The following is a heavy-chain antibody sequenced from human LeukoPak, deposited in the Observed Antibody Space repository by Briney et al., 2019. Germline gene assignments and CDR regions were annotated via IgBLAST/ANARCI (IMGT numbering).Heavy chain of an antibody. CDR1: GFTFSSYG. V-gene: IGHV3-30*02. CDR3: AKGTVGAYEIVY. D-gene: IGHD1-26*01. J-gene: IGHJ4*02. CDR2: IRYDGNNK. Sequence: GGSLRLSCAASGFTFSSYGLHWVRQAPGRGLEWVAFIRYDGNNKYYADSVKGRFTISRDNSKNTLYLQMNSLRTEDTAVYYCAKGTVGAYEIVYWGQGTLVTVSS.